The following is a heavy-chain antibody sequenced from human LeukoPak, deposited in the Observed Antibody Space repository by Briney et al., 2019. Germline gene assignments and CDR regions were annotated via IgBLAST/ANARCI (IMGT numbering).Heavy chain of an antibody. J-gene: IGHJ4*02. CDR1: GFTFSNYG. V-gene: IGHV3-30*18. CDR3: AKDSSGWSPETAGLDY. Sequence: GRSLRLSCAASGFTFSNYGMHWVRQAPGKGLEWVAFISYDGIMAFISFDGSNRHYVDSAKGRFTISRDNSKNTLYLQMNSLRAEDTAVYYCAKDSSGWSPETAGLDYWGQGTLVTVSS. CDR2: ISYDGIMAFISFDGSNR. D-gene: IGHD6-19*01.